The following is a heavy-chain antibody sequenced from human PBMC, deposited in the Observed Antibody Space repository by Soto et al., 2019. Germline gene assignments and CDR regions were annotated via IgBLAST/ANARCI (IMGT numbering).Heavy chain of an antibody. CDR2: ISGNSAYR. D-gene: IGHD6-13*01. CDR3: TRDASRDSSARGWFDP. CDR1: GFTFRSFT. Sequence: GGSLRLSCAASGFTFRSFTMTWVRQAPGMELEWVSSISGNSAYRYYTDALRGRFTIYRDNAKNSLHLQMNSRRAEDTAVYYCTRDASRDSSARGWFDPWGPGTLVTVSS. V-gene: IGHV3-21*01. J-gene: IGHJ5*02.